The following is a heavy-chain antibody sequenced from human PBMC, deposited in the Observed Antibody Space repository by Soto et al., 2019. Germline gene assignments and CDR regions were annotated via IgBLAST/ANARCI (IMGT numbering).Heavy chain of an antibody. CDR2: INPHSGGT. J-gene: IGHJ4*02. CDR1: GYTFTGYY. CDR3: ARGDVLGR. Sequence: QVQLVQSGAEVKKPGASVKVSCKASGYTFTGYYMHWVRQAPGQGLEWMGWINPHSGGTNYAQKFQGRVTMTRDTSISTAYMELSRLRSDDTAVYYCARGDVLGRWGQGTLVTVSS. D-gene: IGHD2-21*02. V-gene: IGHV1-2*02.